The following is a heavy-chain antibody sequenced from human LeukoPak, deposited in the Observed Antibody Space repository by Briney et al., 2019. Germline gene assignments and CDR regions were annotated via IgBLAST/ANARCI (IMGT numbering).Heavy chain of an antibody. V-gene: IGHV3-23*01. D-gene: IGHD4-23*01. Sequence: SGGSLRLSCAASGFTFTTYAMSWVRQAPGKGLEWVSAISGGGGSTTYYADSEKGRFTFSRDNSKNTLYLQMNSLTAEDTAVYYCARRGAGSNSYFDYWGQGTLVTVSS. CDR3: ARRGAGSNSYFDY. CDR2: ISGGGGSTT. J-gene: IGHJ4*02. CDR1: GFTFTTYA.